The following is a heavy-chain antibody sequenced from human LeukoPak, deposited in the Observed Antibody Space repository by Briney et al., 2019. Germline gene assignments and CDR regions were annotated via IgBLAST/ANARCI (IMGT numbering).Heavy chain of an antibody. CDR1: GFTFSSYG. CDR3: AELGITMIGGV. D-gene: IGHD3-10*02. Sequence: GGSLILSCSASGFTFSSYGMSWVRQAPGKGLEWVSAISGSGGSTYYADSVKGRFTISRDNAKNSLYLQMNSLRAEDTAVYYCAELGITMIGGVWGKETTVTISS. CDR2: ISGSGGST. J-gene: IGHJ6*04. V-gene: IGHV3-23*01.